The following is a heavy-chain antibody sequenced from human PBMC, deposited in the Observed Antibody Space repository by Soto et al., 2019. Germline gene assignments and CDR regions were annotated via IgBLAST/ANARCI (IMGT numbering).Heavy chain of an antibody. D-gene: IGHD7-27*01. CDR3: ARDTSLTGYPYFDY. CDR1: GGSISSSSYY. V-gene: IGHV4-39*02. CDR2: IYYSGST. J-gene: IGHJ4*02. Sequence: SETLSLTCTVSGGSISSSSYYWGWIRQPPGKGLEWIGSIYYSGSTYYNPSLKSRVTISVDTSKNQFSLKLSSVTAADTAVYYCARDTSLTGYPYFDYWGQGTLVTVSS.